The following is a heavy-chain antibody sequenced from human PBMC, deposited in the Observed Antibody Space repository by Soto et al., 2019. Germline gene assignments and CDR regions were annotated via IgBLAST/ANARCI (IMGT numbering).Heavy chain of an antibody. D-gene: IGHD3-16*01. CDR3: ARMETFGSLNWLDP. CDR2: MNPGSGDT. J-gene: IGHJ5*02. Sequence: ASVKVSCKASGYSFTNNDVSWVRQATGQGLEWMGWMNPGSGDTGYAQKFQGRVTMTRDISIATAYMELSSLRSDDTAIYYCARMETFGSLNWLDPWGQGTLVTVSS. V-gene: IGHV1-8*01. CDR1: GYSFTNND.